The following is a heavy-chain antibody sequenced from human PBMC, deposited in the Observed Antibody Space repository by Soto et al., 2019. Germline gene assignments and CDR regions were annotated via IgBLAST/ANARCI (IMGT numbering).Heavy chain of an antibody. D-gene: IGHD5-12*01. V-gene: IGHV3-48*02. CDR1: GFSFSTYD. CDR3: ARVIYGGWSTIKDYYYYAMDV. J-gene: IGHJ6*02. Sequence: GGSLRLSCAASGFSFSTYDMNWVRQAPGKGLEWVSYISSGSSRIFYADSVKGRFTISRDNAKNSLYLQMNSLRDEDTGVYYCARVIYGGWSTIKDYYYYAMDVWGQGTTVTVSS. CDR2: ISSGSSRI.